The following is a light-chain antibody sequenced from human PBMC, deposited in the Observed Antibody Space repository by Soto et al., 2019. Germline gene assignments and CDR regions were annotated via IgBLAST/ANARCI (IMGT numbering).Light chain of an antibody. CDR2: GSS. Sequence: EIVLTQSPCTLSLSPGERATLSCRASQSVSSSYLAWYQQKAGQPPRLLIYGSSSRAAGIPDRCSGSGSGTDFTLTIIRLEPEDFAVYYCQQYCSSPTYTFGQGTKLEIK. CDR1: QSVSSSY. CDR3: QQYCSSPTYT. J-gene: IGKJ2*01. V-gene: IGKV3-20*01.